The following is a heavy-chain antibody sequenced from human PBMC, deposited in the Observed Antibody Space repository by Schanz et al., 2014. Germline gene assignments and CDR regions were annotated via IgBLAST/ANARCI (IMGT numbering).Heavy chain of an antibody. CDR2: IYSGIGA. V-gene: IGHV3-66*01. J-gene: IGHJ4*02. CDR1: GFTVSSNH. D-gene: IGHD3-22*01. Sequence: EGQLAESGGGLAQPGGSLRLSCAVSGFTVSSNHMSWVRQAPGKGLEWVSVIYSGIGAYYADSVKDRFTVSRDNSKNTVYLQMNRLRAEDTAVYYCARVHHYDPSGWGYFDYWGQGALVTVSS. CDR3: ARVHHYDPSGWGYFDY.